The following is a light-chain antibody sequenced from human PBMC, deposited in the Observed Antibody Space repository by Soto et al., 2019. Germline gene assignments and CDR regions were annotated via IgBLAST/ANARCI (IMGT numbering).Light chain of an antibody. J-gene: IGLJ3*02. CDR2: TSD. CDR3: AAWDDSLSGPNWI. V-gene: IGLV1-47*01. CDR1: SSNIGTNY. Sequence: QSVLTQPPSASGTPGQRATISCSGSSSNIGTNYIYWYQHLPGVAPKLLIYTSDQRPSGVPDRFSGSKSGTSASLAISGLRSEDEADYYCAAWDDSLSGPNWIFGGGTQLTVL.